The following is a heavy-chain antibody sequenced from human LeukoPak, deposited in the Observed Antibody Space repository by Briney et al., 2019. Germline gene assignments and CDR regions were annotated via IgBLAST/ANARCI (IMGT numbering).Heavy chain of an antibody. V-gene: IGHV4-31*03. CDR2: IYYSGNT. CDR3: AREITMVSRGERWFDP. Sequence: SETLSPTCTVSGGSISSGGYYWSWIRQHPGKGLEWIGYIYYSGNTYYNPSLKSRVTISVDTSKNQFSLKLSSVTAADTAVYYCAREITMVSRGERWFDPWGQGTLVTVSS. D-gene: IGHD3-10*01. CDR1: GGSISSGGYY. J-gene: IGHJ5*02.